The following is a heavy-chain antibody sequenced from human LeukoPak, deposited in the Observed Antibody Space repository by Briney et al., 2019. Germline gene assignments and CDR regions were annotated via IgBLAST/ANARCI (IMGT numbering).Heavy chain of an antibody. D-gene: IGHD1-1*01. J-gene: IGHJ4*02. CDR2: INHSGST. CDR3: ARGAYNWNVAPYDY. Sequence: SETLSLTCAVYGGSFSGYYWSWIRQPPGKGLEWIGEINHSGSTNYNPSLKSRVTISVDTPNNQFSLKLRSVTAADTAVYYCARGAYNWNVAPYDYWGQGTLVTVSS. CDR1: GGSFSGYY. V-gene: IGHV4-34*01.